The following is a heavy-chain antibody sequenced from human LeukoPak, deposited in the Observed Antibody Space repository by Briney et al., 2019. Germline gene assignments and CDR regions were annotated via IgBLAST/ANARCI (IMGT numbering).Heavy chain of an antibody. CDR3: TTGSSMIVVVTPPFDY. V-gene: IGHV3-15*01. Sequence: PGGALRLSFAASGFTYSNARMSWVRQAPGKGRDWVGRIKSKTDGWTTHYAAPVKGRLPISRDYPKNTLYLQKNSMKTEDTDMYYCTTGSSMIVVVTPPFDYWGQGTLVTVSS. CDR2: IKSKTDGWTT. J-gene: IGHJ4*02. D-gene: IGHD3-22*01. CDR1: GFTYSNAR.